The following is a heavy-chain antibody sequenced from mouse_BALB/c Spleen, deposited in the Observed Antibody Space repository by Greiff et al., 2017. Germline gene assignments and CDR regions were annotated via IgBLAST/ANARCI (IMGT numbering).Heavy chain of an antibody. J-gene: IGHJ3*01. D-gene: IGHD4-1*01. V-gene: IGHV1-87*01. CDR2: IYPGDGDT. CDR3: ARANWEGFAFAY. Sequence: VQRVESGAELARPGASVKLSCKASGYTFTSYWMQWVKQRPGQGLEWIGAIYPGDGDTRYTQKFKGKATLTADKSSSTAYMQLSSLASEDSAVYYCARANWEGFAFAYWGQGTLVTVSA. CDR1: GYTFTSYW.